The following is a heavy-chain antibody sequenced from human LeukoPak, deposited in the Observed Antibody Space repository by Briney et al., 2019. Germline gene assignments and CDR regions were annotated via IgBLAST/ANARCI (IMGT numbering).Heavy chain of an antibody. D-gene: IGHD4-23*01. CDR1: GFTFSSYW. CDR3: ARDLGKIGGNSSPFDY. Sequence: PGGSLRLSCAASGFTFSSYWMSWVRQAPGKELEWVANIKQDGNEKYYLDSVRGRFTISRDNAKNSLYLQMNSLRAEDTAVYYCARDLGKIGGNSSPFDYWGQGTLVTVSS. CDR2: IKQDGNEK. V-gene: IGHV3-7*01. J-gene: IGHJ4*02.